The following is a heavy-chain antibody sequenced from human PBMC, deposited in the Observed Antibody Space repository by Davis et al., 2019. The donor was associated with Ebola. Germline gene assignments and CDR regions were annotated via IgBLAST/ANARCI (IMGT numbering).Heavy chain of an antibody. CDR3: ARDRRGEWFPDY. V-gene: IGHV3-20*04. J-gene: IGHJ4*02. CDR1: GFTFDDHG. CDR2: INWNGGST. Sequence: GESLKISCAASGFTFDDHGMSWVLQAPGKGLEWVSGINWNGGSTGYADSVKGRFTISRDNAKNSLYLQMNSLRAEDTALYYCARDRRGEWFPDYWGQGTLVTVSS. D-gene: IGHD3-3*01.